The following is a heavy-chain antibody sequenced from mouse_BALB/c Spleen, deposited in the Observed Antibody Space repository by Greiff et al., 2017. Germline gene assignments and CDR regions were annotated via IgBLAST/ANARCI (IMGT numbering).Heavy chain of an antibody. V-gene: IGHV1-7*01. J-gene: IGHJ3*01. CDR1: GYTFTSYW. CDR3: ARLSNYVGFAY. CDR2: INPSTGYT. D-gene: IGHD2-5*01. Sequence: VQLQQSGAELAKPGASVKMSCKASGYTFTSYWMHWVKQRPGQGLEWIGYINPSTGYTEYNQKFKDKATLTADKSSSTAYMQLSSLTSEDSAVYYCARLSNYVGFAYWGQGTLVTVSA.